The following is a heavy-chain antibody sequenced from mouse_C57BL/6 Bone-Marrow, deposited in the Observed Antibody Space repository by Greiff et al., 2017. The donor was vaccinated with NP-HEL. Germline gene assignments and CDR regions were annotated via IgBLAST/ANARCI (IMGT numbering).Heavy chain of an antibody. J-gene: IGHJ3*01. CDR3: ARSIITTVVDSWFAY. D-gene: IGHD1-1*01. CDR2: IYPRSGNT. Sequence: VQLQQSGADLARPGASVKLSCKASGYTFTSYGISWVKQRTGQGLEWIGEIYPRSGNTYYNEKFKGKATLTADKSSSTAYMELRSLTSEDSAVYFCARSIITTVVDSWFAYWGQGTLVTVSA. CDR1: GYTFTSYG. V-gene: IGHV1-81*01.